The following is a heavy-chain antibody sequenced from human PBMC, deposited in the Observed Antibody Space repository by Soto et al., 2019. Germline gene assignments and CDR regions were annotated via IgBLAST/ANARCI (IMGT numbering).Heavy chain of an antibody. Sequence: QVQLQESGPGLVKPSQTLSLTCTVSGGSISSGGYYWSWIRQHPGKGLEWIGFIYYSGSTYYNPSLKSRVTISVDTSKNQFSLKLSAVTAADTAVYYYARVPVLMVYAAPSQTGDYYYFYMDVWGKGTTVTVSS. CDR2: IYYSGST. V-gene: IGHV4-31*03. D-gene: IGHD2-8*01. CDR1: GGSISSGGYY. CDR3: ARVPVLMVYAAPSQTGDYYYFYMDV. J-gene: IGHJ6*03.